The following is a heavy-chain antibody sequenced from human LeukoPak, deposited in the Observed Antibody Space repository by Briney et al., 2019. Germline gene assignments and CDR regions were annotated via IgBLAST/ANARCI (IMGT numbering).Heavy chain of an antibody. CDR1: GFTFSSYE. J-gene: IGHJ3*02. D-gene: IGHD4-17*01. Sequence: GGSLRLSCAASGFTFSSYEMNWVRQAPGKGLEWVSYISSSGSTIYYADSVKGRFTISRENAKNSLYLQMNSLRAEDTAVYYCARALTVTRFSDIWGQGTMVTVSS. CDR2: ISSSGSTI. V-gene: IGHV3-48*03. CDR3: ARALTVTRFSDI.